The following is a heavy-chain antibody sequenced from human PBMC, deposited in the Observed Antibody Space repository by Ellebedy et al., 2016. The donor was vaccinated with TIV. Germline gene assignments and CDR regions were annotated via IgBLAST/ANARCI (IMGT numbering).Heavy chain of an antibody. J-gene: IGHJ4*02. CDR3: ARDRQAVLGGTDY. V-gene: IGHV3-74*01. CDR1: GFTFSSYW. Sequence: PGGSLRLSCAASGFTFSSYWMHWVRQAPGKGLVWVSRINTDGRTIDYADSVKGRFTISRDNSKNTLYLQMNSLRAEDTAVYYCARDRQAVLGGTDYWGQGTLVTVSS. CDR2: INTDGRTI. D-gene: IGHD2-8*02.